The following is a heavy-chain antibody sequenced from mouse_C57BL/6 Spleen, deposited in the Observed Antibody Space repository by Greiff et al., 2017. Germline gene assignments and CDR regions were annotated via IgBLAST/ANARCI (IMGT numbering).Heavy chain of an antibody. V-gene: IGHV5-17*01. CDR1: GFTFSDYG. J-gene: IGHJ2*01. D-gene: IGHD1-1*01. CDR2: LSSGSSTI. CDR3: ARAIYYYGSSSPFDY. Sequence: EVKLQESGGGLVKPGGSLKLSCAASGFTFSDYGMHWVRQAPEKGLEWVAYLSSGSSTIYYADTVKGRFSISRDNAKNTLFLQMTSLRSEDTAMYYCARAIYYYGSSSPFDYWGQGTTLTVSS.